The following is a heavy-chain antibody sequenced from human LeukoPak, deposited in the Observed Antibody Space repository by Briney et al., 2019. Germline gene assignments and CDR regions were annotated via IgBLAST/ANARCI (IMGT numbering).Heavy chain of an antibody. CDR2: ISGSGGST. V-gene: IGHV3-23*01. CDR1: GFTFSGYA. CDR3: PKDRKRITIFGVVIISNPNSLDY. J-gene: IGHJ4*02. D-gene: IGHD3-3*01. Sequence: KSGGSLRLSCAASGFTFSGYAMSWVRQAPGKGLEWVSAISGSGGSTYYADSVKGLFTISRDNSKNTLYLQMNSLRAEDTAVYYCPKDRKRITIFGVVIISNPNSLDYWGQGTLVTVSS.